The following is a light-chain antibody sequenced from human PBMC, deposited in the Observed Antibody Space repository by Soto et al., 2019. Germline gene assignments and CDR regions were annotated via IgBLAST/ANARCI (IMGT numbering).Light chain of an antibody. J-gene: IGKJ1*01. CDR2: GAS. CDR3: QQYDSSPRT. V-gene: IGKV3-20*01. Sequence: ELGLTHSPGTLSLSPGERATLSCRASQSVSSSYLAWYQQKPGQAPRLLIYGASSRATGIPDRFSGSGSGTDFTLTISRLEPEDFAVYYCQQYDSSPRTFGQGTNVDI. CDR1: QSVSSSY.